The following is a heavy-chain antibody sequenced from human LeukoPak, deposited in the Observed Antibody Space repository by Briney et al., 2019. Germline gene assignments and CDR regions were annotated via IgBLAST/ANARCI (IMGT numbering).Heavy chain of an antibody. D-gene: IGHD3-3*01. CDR2: IYYSGGT. CDR1: GGSISSYY. Sequence: SETLSLTCTVSGGSISSYYWSWIRQPHGKGLEWIGYIYYSGGTNSNPSLKSRVTISVDTSKNQFSLKLSSVTAADTAVYYCARWRPDRSGIAPWGQGTLVTVSS. CDR3: ARWRPDRSGIAP. V-gene: IGHV4-59*08. J-gene: IGHJ5*02.